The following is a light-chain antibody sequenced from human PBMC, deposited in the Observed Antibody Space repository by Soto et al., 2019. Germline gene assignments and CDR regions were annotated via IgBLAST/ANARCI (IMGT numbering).Light chain of an antibody. V-gene: IGKV1-39*01. CDR2: AAS. CDR3: QQSYTAPLT. J-gene: IGKJ4*01. Sequence: TRTPNPLAAAVCGRVRITCWASQSISTYLNWYQQKPGKAPNLLIFAASTLQSGVPLRLSGSGSGTDFTLTIRSLQPEDFATYYCQQSYTAPLTFGGGTKVDI. CDR1: QSISTY.